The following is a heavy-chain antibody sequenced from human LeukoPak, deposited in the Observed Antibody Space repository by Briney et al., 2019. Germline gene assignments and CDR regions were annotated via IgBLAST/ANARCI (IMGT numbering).Heavy chain of an antibody. D-gene: IGHD2-2*02. CDR1: GFTFSSYA. CDR2: ISGSGGST. CDR3: AKEACLRASEDIVVVPAAIRPVDY. V-gene: IGHV3-23*01. J-gene: IGHJ4*02. Sequence: GGSLRLSCAASGFTFSSYAMSWVRQAPGKGLEWVSAISGSGGSTYYADSVKGRFTISRDNSKNTLYLQMNSLRAEDTAVYYYAKEACLRASEDIVVVPAAIRPVDYWGQGTLVTVSS.